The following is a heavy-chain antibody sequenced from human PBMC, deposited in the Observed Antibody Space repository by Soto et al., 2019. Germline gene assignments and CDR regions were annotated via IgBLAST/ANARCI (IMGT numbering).Heavy chain of an antibody. D-gene: IGHD1-1*01. V-gene: IGHV3-23*01. CDR3: AKDEVPLSAFDI. CDR1: GFTFSSYA. Sequence: AGGSLRLSCAASGFTFSSYAMSWVRQAPGKGLEWVSAISGSGGSTYYADSVKGRFTISRDNSKNTLYLQMNSLRAEDTAVYYCAKDEVPLSAFDIWGQGTMVTVSS. CDR2: ISGSGGST. J-gene: IGHJ3*02.